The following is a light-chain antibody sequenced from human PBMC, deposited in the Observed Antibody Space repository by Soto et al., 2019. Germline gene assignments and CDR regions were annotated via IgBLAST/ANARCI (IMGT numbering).Light chain of an antibody. Sequence: EIVLTQSPATLSVSPGESATLSCRASQSFTSHLAWYQQKPGQAPRLLIYDASNRATGIPARFSGSGSGTDFTLTISSLEPEDFAVYYCQQYAGSPRTFGQGTKVDI. CDR1: QSFTSH. J-gene: IGKJ1*01. CDR3: QQYAGSPRT. V-gene: IGKV3-11*01. CDR2: DAS.